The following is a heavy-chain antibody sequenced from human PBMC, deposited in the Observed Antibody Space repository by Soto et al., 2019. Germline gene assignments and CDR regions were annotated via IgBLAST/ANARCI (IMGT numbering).Heavy chain of an antibody. J-gene: IGHJ4*02. Sequence: PSETLSLTCTVSGGSISSYYWSWIRQPPGKGLEWIGYIYYSGSTNYNPSLKSRVTISVDTSKNQFSLTLYSVTAADTAVYYCARSLFYSDGTNYSLFEERGQGTLVTGSS. D-gene: IGHD2-8*01. V-gene: IGHV4-59*12. CDR3: ARSLFYSDGTNYSLFEE. CDR2: IYYSGST. CDR1: GGSISSYY.